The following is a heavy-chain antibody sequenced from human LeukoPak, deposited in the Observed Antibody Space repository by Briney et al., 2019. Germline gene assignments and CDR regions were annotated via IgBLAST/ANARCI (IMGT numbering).Heavy chain of an antibody. CDR2: IKLDGSSK. V-gene: IGHV3-7*01. CDR3: ARRTTEIVVSGWGYGMDV. D-gene: IGHD2/OR15-2a*01. Sequence: GGSLRLSCAASGFSFHTHWMSWVRQTPGKGLEWVANIKLDGSSKEYVDSVRGRFTISRDNAKNSLYLQLNSLRAEDTAVYYCARRTTEIVVSGWGYGMDVWGHGTTVIVSS. J-gene: IGHJ6*02. CDR1: GFSFHTHW.